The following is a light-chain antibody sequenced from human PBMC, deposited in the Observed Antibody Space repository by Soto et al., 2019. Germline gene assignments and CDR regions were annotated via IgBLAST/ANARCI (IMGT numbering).Light chain of an antibody. CDR2: DAS. CDR1: RRVSSY. Sequence: ETVLTQSPAALSLSPGHTATLSCRARRRVSSYLAWYQQKDGQAPRPRIYDASNRAAGTPARFRGSGYGTDLTITISSVQTEDFAVYYCQQRDNSTWTFGHGTQVDIK. V-gene: IGKV3-11*01. J-gene: IGKJ1*01. CDR3: QQRDNSTWT.